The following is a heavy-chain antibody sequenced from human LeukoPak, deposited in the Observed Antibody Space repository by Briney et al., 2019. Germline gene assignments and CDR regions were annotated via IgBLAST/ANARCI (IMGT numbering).Heavy chain of an antibody. V-gene: IGHV3-64D*06. D-gene: IGHD3-16*01. CDR2: ISSIGGST. J-gene: IGHJ4*02. Sequence: GGSLRLSCSASGFTFESYAMHWVRQAPRKGLQFVSAISSIGGSTYYADSVKGRFTISRGNSKNTLYLQMSSLRAEDTAVYYCVKSARGVDYWGQGTLVTVSS. CDR1: GFTFESYA. CDR3: VKSARGVDY.